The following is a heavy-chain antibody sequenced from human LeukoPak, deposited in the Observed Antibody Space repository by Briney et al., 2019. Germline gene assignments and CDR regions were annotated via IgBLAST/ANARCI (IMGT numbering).Heavy chain of an antibody. J-gene: IGHJ6*02. CDR2: IYYSEST. CDR3: ARSDYDFWSGYRYYYYGMDV. CDR1: GGSISSYY. V-gene: IGHV4-59*01. D-gene: IGHD3-3*01. Sequence: SEALSLTCTVSGGSISSYYWSWIRQPPGKGLEWIGYIYYSESTNYNPSLKSRVTISVDTSKNRFSLKLSSVTAADTAVYYCARSDYDFWSGYRYYYYGMDVWGQGTTVTVSS.